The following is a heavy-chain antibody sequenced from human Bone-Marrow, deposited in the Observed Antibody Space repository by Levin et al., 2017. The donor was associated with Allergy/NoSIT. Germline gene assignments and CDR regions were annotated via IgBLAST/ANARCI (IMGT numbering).Heavy chain of an antibody. J-gene: IGHJ5*02. CDR1: GGSFSGYY. Sequence: PSETLSLTCAVYGGSFSGYYWSWIRQPPGKGLEWIGEINHSGSTNYNPSLKSRVTISVDTSKNQFSLKLSSVTAADTAVYYCARGYCSGGSCYFPNTSPWFDPWGQGTLVTVSS. CDR2: INHSGST. V-gene: IGHV4-34*01. D-gene: IGHD2-15*01. CDR3: ARGYCSGGSCYFPNTSPWFDP.